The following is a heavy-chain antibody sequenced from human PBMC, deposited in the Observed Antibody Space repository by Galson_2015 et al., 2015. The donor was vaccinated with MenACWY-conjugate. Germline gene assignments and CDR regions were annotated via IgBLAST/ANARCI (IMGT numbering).Heavy chain of an antibody. Sequence: YADSVKGRFTLSRDNSRNTLFLQMDRLSAEDTAVYYCANMAVLTTSAFDFWGQGTLVTVSS. V-gene: IGHV3-23*01. D-gene: IGHD1-1*01. CDR3: ANMAVLTTSAFDF. J-gene: IGHJ4*02.